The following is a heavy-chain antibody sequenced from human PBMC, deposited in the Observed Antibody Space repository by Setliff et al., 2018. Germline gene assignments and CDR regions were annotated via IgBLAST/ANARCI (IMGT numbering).Heavy chain of an antibody. Sequence: LRLSCSVSGITFKNAWMTWVRQAPGKGPEWVGRIKSSIEGATSDYGAPAKGRFTISRDDSKNMLFLQMNNLKTEDTGFYYCTTGPRDSRNYLNWFNPWGQGTLVTVSS. J-gene: IGHJ5*02. CDR2: IKSSIEGATS. CDR1: GITFKNAW. V-gene: IGHV3-15*01. CDR3: TTGPRDSRNYLNWFNP. D-gene: IGHD4-4*01.